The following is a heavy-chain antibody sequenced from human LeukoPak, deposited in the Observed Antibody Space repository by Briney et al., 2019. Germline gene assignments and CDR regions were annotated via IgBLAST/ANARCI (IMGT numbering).Heavy chain of an antibody. Sequence: GGSLRLSCAASGFTFSSQSMNWVRQAPGKGLEWVSSISSSSSYIYYADSVKGRFTISRANSNNTLYLQMNSLRAEDTAVYYCGRGDDIRAFDIWGQGTMVTVSS. V-gene: IGHV3-21*04. CDR1: GFTFSSQS. CDR2: ISSSSSYI. CDR3: GRGDDIRAFDI. D-gene: IGHD2-8*01. J-gene: IGHJ3*02.